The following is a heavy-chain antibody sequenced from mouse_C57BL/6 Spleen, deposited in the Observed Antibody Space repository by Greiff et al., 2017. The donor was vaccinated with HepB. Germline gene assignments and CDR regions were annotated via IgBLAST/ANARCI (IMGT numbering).Heavy chain of an antibody. Sequence: EVQLQQSGPELVKPGASVKMSCKASGYTFTDYNMHWVKQSHGKSLEWIGYINPNNGGTSYNQKFKGKATLTVNKSSSTAYMELRSLTSEDSAVYYCARWRCSYGNYDYWGQGTTLTVSS. D-gene: IGHD2-1*01. CDR2: INPNNGGT. CDR1: GYTFTDYN. J-gene: IGHJ2*01. CDR3: ARWRCSYGNYDY. V-gene: IGHV1-22*01.